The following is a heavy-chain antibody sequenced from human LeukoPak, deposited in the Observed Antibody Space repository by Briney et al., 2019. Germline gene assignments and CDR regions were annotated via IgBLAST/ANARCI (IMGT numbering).Heavy chain of an antibody. V-gene: IGHV1-2*02. D-gene: IGHD3-10*01. CDR3: AREWFGEPYYFDY. CDR2: INPNSGGT. Sequence: ASVKVSCKSSGYTFTGYYMHWVRQAPGQGLEWMGWINPNSGGTNYAQKFQGRVTMTRDTSISTAYMELSRLRSDDTAVYYCAREWFGEPYYFDYWGQGTLVTVSS. CDR1: GYTFTGYY. J-gene: IGHJ4*02.